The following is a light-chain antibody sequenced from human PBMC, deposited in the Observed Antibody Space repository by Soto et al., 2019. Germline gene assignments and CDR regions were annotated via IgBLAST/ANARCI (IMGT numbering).Light chain of an antibody. CDR3: SAYAGSSTWV. V-gene: IGLV2-8*01. CDR2: EVY. CDR1: SSDVGGYNY. Sequence: QSAPTQPPSASGSPGQSVTFSCTGTSSDVGGYNYVSWYQQYPGKAPKLMIYEVYKRHSGVPDRFSGSKSGNTASLTVSGLQPEDEADYYGSAYAGSSTWVFGGGTKLTVL. J-gene: IGLJ2*01.